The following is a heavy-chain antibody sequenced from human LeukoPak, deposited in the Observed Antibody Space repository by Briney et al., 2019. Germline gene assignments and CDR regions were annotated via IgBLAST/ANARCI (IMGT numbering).Heavy chain of an antibody. J-gene: IGHJ4*02. V-gene: IGHV4-59*01. Sequence: PGGSLRLSCAASGFTFSNYWMHWIRQTPGKGLEWIGYIGYSGTTDYNPSLKSRVSMSLGTSKNEISLKLDSVTAADTAVYYCARGYRNNWRFDYWGQGTLVTVSS. CDR2: IGYSGTT. CDR1: GFTFSNYW. D-gene: IGHD6-13*01. CDR3: ARGYRNNWRFDY.